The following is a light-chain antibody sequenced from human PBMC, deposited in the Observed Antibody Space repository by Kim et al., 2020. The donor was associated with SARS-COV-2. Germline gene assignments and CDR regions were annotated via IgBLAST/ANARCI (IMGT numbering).Light chain of an antibody. V-gene: IGKV1-5*03. CDR1: QSISSW. Sequence: ASVRDRVTITCRASQSISSWLALYQQEPGKAPEFLIYKASSLESGVPSRFSGSGSGTEFTLTISSLQPDDFATYYCQQYNSYPWTFGQGTKVDIK. CDR2: KAS. CDR3: QQYNSYPWT. J-gene: IGKJ1*01.